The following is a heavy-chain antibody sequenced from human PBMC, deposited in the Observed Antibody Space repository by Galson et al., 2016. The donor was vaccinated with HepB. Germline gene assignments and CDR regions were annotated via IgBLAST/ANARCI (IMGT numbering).Heavy chain of an antibody. D-gene: IGHD6-13*01. V-gene: IGHV3-53*01. CDR3: ATTKTGYSSSFSTPPMGYYYYGMDV. CDR1: GFTVSSNY. Sequence: SLRLSCAASGFTVSSNYMSWVRQAPGKGLEWVSVIYSGGSTYYADSVKDRFTISRDNSKSTLYLQMNSLRAEDTAVYYCATTKTGYSSSFSTPPMGYYYYGMDVWGQGTTVTVSS. J-gene: IGHJ6*02. CDR2: IYSGGST.